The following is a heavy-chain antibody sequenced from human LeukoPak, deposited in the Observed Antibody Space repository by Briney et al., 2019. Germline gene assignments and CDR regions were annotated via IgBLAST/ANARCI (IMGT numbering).Heavy chain of an antibody. CDR2: IWYDGSNK. CDR3: ARASSGYYVGDY. Sequence: GGSLRLSCAASGFTFSSYGMHWVRQAPGKGLEWVAVIWYDGSNKYYADSVKGRFTISRDNSTNTLYLQINSLRDEDTAVYYCARASSGYYVGDYWGQGTLVTVSS. CDR1: GFTFSSYG. V-gene: IGHV3-33*01. J-gene: IGHJ4*02. D-gene: IGHD6-19*01.